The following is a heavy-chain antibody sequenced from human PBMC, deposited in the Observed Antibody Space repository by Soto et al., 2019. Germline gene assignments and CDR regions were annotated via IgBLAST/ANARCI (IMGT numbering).Heavy chain of an antibody. V-gene: IGHV4-59*01. CDR2: IYYSGST. J-gene: IGHJ6*02. D-gene: IGHD3-10*01. Sequence: SETLSLTCTVSGGSISSYYWSWIRQPPGKGLEWIGYIYYSGSTNYNPSLKSRVTISVDTSKNQFSLKLSSVTAADTAVYYCARFGGYGELWFGESNDDYGMDVWGQGTTVTVSS. CDR3: ARFGGYGELWFGESNDDYGMDV. CDR1: GGSISSYY.